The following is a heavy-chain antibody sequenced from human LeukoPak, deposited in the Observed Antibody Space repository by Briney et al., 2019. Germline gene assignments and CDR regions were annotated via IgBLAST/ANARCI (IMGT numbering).Heavy chain of an antibody. CDR3: PKDKSWGGNSGDY. Sequence: GGSLRLSCAASGVTFGDYAMHWVRQAPGKGLEWVALISWEGGSTYYADSVKGRFTISRDNSKNSLYLQMNSLRTEDTALYYCPKDKSWGGNSGDYWGQGTLATV. CDR2: ISWEGGST. D-gene: IGHD4-23*01. CDR1: GVTFGDYA. V-gene: IGHV3-43*02. J-gene: IGHJ4*02.